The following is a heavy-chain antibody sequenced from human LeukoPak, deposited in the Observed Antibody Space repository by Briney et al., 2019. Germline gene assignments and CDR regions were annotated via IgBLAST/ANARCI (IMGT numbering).Heavy chain of an antibody. J-gene: IGHJ3*02. V-gene: IGHV4-39*01. CDR2: IYYSGST. CDR1: GGSISSSSYY. D-gene: IGHD2-21*02. CDR3: ARQLRGCGGVCSPPAAFDI. Sequence: PSETLSLTCTVSGGSISSSSYYWGWIRQPPGKGLECIGSIYYSGSTYYNPSLKSRVTISVDTSKNQFSLKLSSVTAADTAEYYGARQLRGCGGVCSPPAAFDIWGQGTMVTVSS.